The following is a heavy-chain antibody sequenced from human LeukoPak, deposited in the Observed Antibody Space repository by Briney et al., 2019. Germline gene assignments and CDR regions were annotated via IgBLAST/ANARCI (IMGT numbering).Heavy chain of an antibody. CDR2: FDPEEAKR. J-gene: IGHJ4*02. V-gene: IGHV1-24*01. CDR3: ATRSGDFWSGYVD. D-gene: IGHD3-3*01. CDR1: GYSVTELS. Sequence: ASVRVSCKVSGYSVTELSMQWVRQAPGKGLECLGGFDPEEAKRVYAQKFQGRVTMTEDTSTDTAYMELRGLTSEDAAVYYCATRSGDFWSGYVDWGQGTLVAVSS.